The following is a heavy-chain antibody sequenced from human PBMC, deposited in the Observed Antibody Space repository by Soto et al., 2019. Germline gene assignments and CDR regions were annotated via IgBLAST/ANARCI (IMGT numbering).Heavy chain of an antibody. D-gene: IGHD3-9*01. CDR2: INPNSGGT. V-gene: IGHV1-2*04. CDR1: GYTFTGYY. CDR3: ARDSRERYFDGLLYHRGPEYYFDY. Sequence: QVQLVQSGAEVKKPGASVKVSCKASGYTFTGYYMHWVRQAPGQGLEWMGWINPNSGGTNYAQKFQGWVTMTRDTSISTAYMELSRLRSDDTAVYYCARDSRERYFDGLLYHRGPEYYFDYWGQGTLVTVSS. J-gene: IGHJ4*02.